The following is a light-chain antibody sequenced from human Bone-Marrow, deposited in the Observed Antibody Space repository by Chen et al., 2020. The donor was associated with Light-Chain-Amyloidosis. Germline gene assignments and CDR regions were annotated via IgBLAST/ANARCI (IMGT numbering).Light chain of an antibody. Sequence: SYVLTQPSSASVALGQTATIACGGNNIGSTSVHWYQQTPGQAPLLVVYDDSDRPSGIPERLSGSNSGNTATLPISRVEAGDEADYYCQVWDRSSDRPVFGGGTKLTVL. J-gene: IGLJ3*02. CDR1: NIGSTS. V-gene: IGLV3-21*02. CDR3: QVWDRSSDRPV. CDR2: DDS.